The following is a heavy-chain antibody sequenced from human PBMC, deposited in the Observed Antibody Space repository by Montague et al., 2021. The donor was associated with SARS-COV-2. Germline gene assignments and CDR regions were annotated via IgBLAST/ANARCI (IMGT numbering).Heavy chain of an antibody. Sequence: SETLSLTCTVSGGSISSYYWSWIRQPPGKGLEWIGYIYYSGSTNXNPSLKSRVTISVDTSKNQFSLKLSSVTAADTAVYYCARDDYTPGDYYYYYGMDVWGQGTTVTVSS. CDR2: IYYSGST. V-gene: IGHV4-59*12. CDR3: ARDDYTPGDYYYYYGMDV. J-gene: IGHJ6*02. D-gene: IGHD4-11*01. CDR1: GGSISSYY.